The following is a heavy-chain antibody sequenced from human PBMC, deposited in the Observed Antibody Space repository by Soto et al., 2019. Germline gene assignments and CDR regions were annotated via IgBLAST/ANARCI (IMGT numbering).Heavy chain of an antibody. CDR3: AHLAGLSHTDDF. CDR2: ISSDGSNR. D-gene: IGHD5-18*01. J-gene: IGHJ4*02. Sequence: GGSLRLSSAASVFTFSDYALHWVRQAPGKGLEWVTVISSDGSNRYYADSVKGRFTISRDNSKNTLYLQMNSLRVEDTAIYICAHLAGLSHTDDFWGQGTPVTVSS. V-gene: IGHV3-30-3*01. CDR1: VFTFSDYA.